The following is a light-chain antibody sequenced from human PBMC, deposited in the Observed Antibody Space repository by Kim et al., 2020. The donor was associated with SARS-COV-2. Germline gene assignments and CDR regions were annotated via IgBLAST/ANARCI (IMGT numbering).Light chain of an antibody. CDR2: GAS. V-gene: IGKV3-15*01. Sequence: EIVMTQSPATLSVSPGERATLSCRASQSVSSNLAWYQLKPGQAPRLLIYGASTRATGIPARFSGSGSGTEFTLTISSLQSEDFAVYYCQQYNNLPPWTFGQGTKVDIK. J-gene: IGKJ1*01. CDR3: QQYNNLPPWT. CDR1: QSVSSN.